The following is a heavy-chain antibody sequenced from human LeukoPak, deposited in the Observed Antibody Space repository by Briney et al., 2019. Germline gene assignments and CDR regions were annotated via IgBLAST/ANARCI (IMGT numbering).Heavy chain of an antibody. D-gene: IGHD1-1*01. Sequence: SQTLSLTCAISGDRGSSNSAALNWIRQSPSRGLTWLGRTYYRSKWYTYYAVSVKRRISINRDTSKNQISLQLISVTPEDTAVYYCARSTGPIDYWGQGTLVTVSS. V-gene: IGHV6-1*01. CDR2: TYYRSKWYT. CDR3: ARSTGPIDY. J-gene: IGHJ4*02. CDR1: GDRGSSNSAA.